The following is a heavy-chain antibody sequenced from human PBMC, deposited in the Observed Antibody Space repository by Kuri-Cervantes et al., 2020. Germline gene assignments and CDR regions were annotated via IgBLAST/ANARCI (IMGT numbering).Heavy chain of an antibody. CDR1: GGTISSSSYY. Sequence: SETLSLTCTVSGGTISSSSYYWGWIRQPPGKGLEWIRSIYYSGSTYYNPSLKSRVTISVDTSRNQFSLKLSSVTAADTAVYYCARHAPSAAGTRKPFFDYWGQGTLVTVSS. CDR3: ARHAPSAAGTRKPFFDY. V-gene: IGHV4-39*01. CDR2: IYYSGST. J-gene: IGHJ4*02. D-gene: IGHD6-13*01.